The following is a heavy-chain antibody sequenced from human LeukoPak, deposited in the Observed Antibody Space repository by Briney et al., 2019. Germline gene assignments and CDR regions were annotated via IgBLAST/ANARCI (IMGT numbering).Heavy chain of an antibody. CDR3: IKELRPGGADV. CDR2: ISSSSSYI. Sequence: GGSLRLSCAASGFTFSSYSMNWVRQAPGKGLEWVSSISSSSSYIYYADSVKGRFTISRDNAKNSLYLQMNSLRVEDTALYYCIKELRPGGADVWGQGTMVTVSS. J-gene: IGHJ6*02. D-gene: IGHD1-14*01. CDR1: GFTFSSYS. V-gene: IGHV3-21*04.